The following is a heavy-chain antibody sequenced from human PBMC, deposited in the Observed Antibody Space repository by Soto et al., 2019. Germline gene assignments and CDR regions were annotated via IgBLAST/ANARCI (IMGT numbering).Heavy chain of an antibody. D-gene: IGHD6-13*01. CDR3: ARGFSAGKGSPPDF. J-gene: IGHJ4*02. Sequence: QEHLVESGGGVVQPGGSLTLSCTASGFPFSSYTMHWLRRAPGKGLEWVGIISFDGSSKYYADWLKGRIVISRDNSKDSLYLQMSSLRAEDTAVYYCARGFSAGKGSPPDFWGQGSLVTVSS. V-gene: IGHV3-30*09. CDR2: ISFDGSSK. CDR1: GFPFSSYT.